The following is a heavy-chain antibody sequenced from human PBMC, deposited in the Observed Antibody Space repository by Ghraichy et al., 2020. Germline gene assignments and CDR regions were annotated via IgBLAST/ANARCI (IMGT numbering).Heavy chain of an antibody. V-gene: IGHV4-34*01. D-gene: IGHD2-2*01. J-gene: IGHJ1*01. Sequence: SETLSLTCAVYGGSFSGYYWSWIRQPPGKGLEWIGEINHSGSTNYNPSLKSRVTISVDTSKNQFSLKLSSVTAADTAVYYCARARYCSSTSCSLLGVYFQHWGQGTLVTVSS. CDR2: INHSGST. CDR3: ARARYCSSTSCSLLGVYFQH. CDR1: GGSFSGYY.